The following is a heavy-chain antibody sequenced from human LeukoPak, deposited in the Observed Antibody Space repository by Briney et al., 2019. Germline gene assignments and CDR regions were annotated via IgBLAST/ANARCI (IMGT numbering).Heavy chain of an antibody. CDR1: GFPFRSYA. D-gene: IGHD6-19*01. CDR3: ARVAVPGTYDY. V-gene: IGHV3-64*01. CDR2: ITLDGIST. Sequence: PGGSLRLSCAASGFPFRSYAMPWVRQAPGKGLEYVSAITLDGISTYYANSVKGRFTISRDNSKNTLYLQMGSLRAEDMAVYYCARVAVPGTYDYWGQGTLVTVSS. J-gene: IGHJ4*02.